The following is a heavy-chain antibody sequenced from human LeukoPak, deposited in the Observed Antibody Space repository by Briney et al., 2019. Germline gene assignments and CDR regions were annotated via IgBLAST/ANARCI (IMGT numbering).Heavy chain of an antibody. CDR3: ARGGDGYNYALLAAFDI. CDR2: INHSGST. V-gene: IGHV4-34*01. CDR1: GGSFSGYY. J-gene: IGHJ3*02. Sequence: SETLSLTCAVYGGSFSGYYWSWIRQPPGKGLEWIGEINHSGSTNYNPSLKSRVTISVDTSKNQFSLKLSSVTAADTAVYYCARGGDGYNYALLAAFDIWGQGTMVTVSS. D-gene: IGHD5-24*01.